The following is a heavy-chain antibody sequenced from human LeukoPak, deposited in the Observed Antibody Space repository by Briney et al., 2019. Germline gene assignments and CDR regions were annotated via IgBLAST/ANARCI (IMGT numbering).Heavy chain of an antibody. Sequence: SETLSLTCTVSGGSISSGGYYWIWIPQHPGKGLEWIGYIYYSGSTYYNPSLKSRVTISVDTSKNQFSLKLSSVTAADTAVYYCARDRGGSYYGVFDYWGQGTLVTVSS. CDR3: ARDRGGSYYGVFDY. J-gene: IGHJ4*02. CDR1: GGSISSGGYY. CDR2: IYYSGST. V-gene: IGHV4-31*03. D-gene: IGHD1-26*01.